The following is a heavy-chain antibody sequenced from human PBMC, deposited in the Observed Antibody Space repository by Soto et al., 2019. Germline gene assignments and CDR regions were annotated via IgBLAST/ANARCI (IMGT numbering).Heavy chain of an antibody. CDR2: IISICGAA. J-gene: IGHJ4*01. CDR1: GGTFSTYT. V-gene: IGHV1-69*01. Sequence: QVQLVQSGTEVKKPGSSVKLSCKASGGTFSTYTISWLRQAPGQGLEWMGGIISICGAAKNAQKFQGRVTITADESTSTAYMELTSLRSEDTFVYYCPRDDDKGAFGSWGQGTLVTVSS. D-gene: IGHD3-22*01. CDR3: PRDDDKGAFGS.